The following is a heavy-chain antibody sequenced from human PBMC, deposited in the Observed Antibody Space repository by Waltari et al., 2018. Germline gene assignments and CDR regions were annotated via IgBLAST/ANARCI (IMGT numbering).Heavy chain of an antibody. Sequence: QVLLVQSGAEVKKPGASVKVSCKASGYPFSSYAIPWVRQAPGQRLEWMGWINVGNNNTKYSQKCQDRVTIIRDTSASTAFLELTSLTSEDTAVYYCARSIAVSGARFDFWGQGTLVTVSS. CDR3: ARSIAVSGARFDF. CDR2: INVGNNNT. D-gene: IGHD6-19*01. CDR1: GYPFSSYA. V-gene: IGHV1-3*01. J-gene: IGHJ4*02.